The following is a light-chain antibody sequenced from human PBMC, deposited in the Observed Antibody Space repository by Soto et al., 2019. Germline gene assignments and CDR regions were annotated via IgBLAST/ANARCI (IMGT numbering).Light chain of an antibody. CDR1: QSVNNN. Sequence: EKVMTQSPATLSVSPLDRATLSCIASQSVNNNLAWYQQIPGRAPRLLIYDVSTRATGIPARFSGSGSETEFTLTISSLQSEDFGIYFCHQYNVWPATFGQGTRLEI. V-gene: IGKV3-15*01. CDR2: DVS. J-gene: IGKJ5*01. CDR3: HQYNVWPAT.